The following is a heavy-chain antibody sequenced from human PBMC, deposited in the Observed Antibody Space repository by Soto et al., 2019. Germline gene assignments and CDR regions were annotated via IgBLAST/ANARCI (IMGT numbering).Heavy chain of an antibody. Sequence: QVQLQQWGAGLLKPSETLSLTCAVYGGSFSGDYWSWIRQPPGKGLEWIGEINHSGSTNYNPSLKSRVTISVDTSKNQFSLQLSSVTAADTAVYYCARGGRHLGYRNLDPWGQGFLVTVSS. CDR3: ARGGRHLGYRNLDP. D-gene: IGHD2-15*01. V-gene: IGHV4-34*01. CDR1: GGSFSGDY. J-gene: IGHJ5*02. CDR2: INHSGST.